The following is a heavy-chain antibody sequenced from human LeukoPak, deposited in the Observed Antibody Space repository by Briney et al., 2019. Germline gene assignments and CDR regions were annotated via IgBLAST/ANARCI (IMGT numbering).Heavy chain of an antibody. CDR2: INPKCGRK. CDR1: GYTFTSYY. J-gene: IGHJ5*01. V-gene: IGHV1-46*01. CDR3: ARSSYYDSSGHRNIDS. Sequence: GASVKVSCKASGYTFTSYYMHWVRQAPGQGLEGVGIINPKCGRKRYAQKFQGRVTMTRDMSTSTVYMELSSMRSEDTAVYYCARSSYYDSSGHRNIDSWGPGNLVTVSS. D-gene: IGHD3-22*01.